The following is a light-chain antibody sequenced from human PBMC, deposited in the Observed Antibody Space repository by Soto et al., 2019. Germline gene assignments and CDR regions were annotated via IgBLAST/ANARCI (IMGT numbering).Light chain of an antibody. J-gene: IGLJ3*02. CDR2: DVS. CDR1: SSDVGAYNY. V-gene: IGLV2-14*01. Sequence: QSALTHAASVSGFPGQAITISCTGTSSDVGAYNYVSWYQQHPGKAPKLMIFDVSNRPSGVSNRFSGSKSGNTASLTISGLQAEDEADYYCSSYTTATTRVFGGGTKLTVL. CDR3: SSYTTATTRV.